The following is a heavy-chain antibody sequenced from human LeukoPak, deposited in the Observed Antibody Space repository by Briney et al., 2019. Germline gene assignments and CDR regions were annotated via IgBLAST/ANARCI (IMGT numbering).Heavy chain of an antibody. V-gene: IGHV3-9*01. CDR1: GFTFDDYA. J-gene: IGHJ4*02. CDR3: AKGSYDSSGYLDY. D-gene: IGHD3-22*01. Sequence: GGSLRLSCAASGFTFDDYAMHWVRQAPGKGLEWVSGISWNSVNIGHEDSVKGRFTISRDNSKNTLYLQMNSLRAEDTAVYYCAKGSYDSSGYLDYWGQGTLVTVSS. CDR2: ISWNSVNI.